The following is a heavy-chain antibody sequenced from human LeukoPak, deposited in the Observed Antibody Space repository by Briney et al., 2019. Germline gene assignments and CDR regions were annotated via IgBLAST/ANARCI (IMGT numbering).Heavy chain of an antibody. CDR3: ARDSRSEYYYGSGSSDWFDP. D-gene: IGHD3-10*01. Sequence: GGSLRLSCAASGFTFSSYSMNWVRQAPGKGLEWVSSISSSSSYIYYADSVKGRSTISRDNAKNSLYLQMNSLRAEDTAVYYCARDSRSEYYYGSGSSDWFDPWGQGTLVTVSS. CDR2: ISSSSSYI. J-gene: IGHJ5*02. V-gene: IGHV3-21*01. CDR1: GFTFSSYS.